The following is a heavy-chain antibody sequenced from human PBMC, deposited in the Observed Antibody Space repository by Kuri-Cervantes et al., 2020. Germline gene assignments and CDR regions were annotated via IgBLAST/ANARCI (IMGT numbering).Heavy chain of an antibody. V-gene: IGHV1-18*01. CDR1: GYTFTSYG. J-gene: IGHJ1*01. D-gene: IGHD5-12*01. Sequence: ASVKVSCKASGYTFTSYGISWVRQAPGQGLEWMGWISAYNGNTNYAQKLQGRVTMTTDTSTSTAYMELRSLRSDDTAVYHCARARRYSGYDYGRRAEYFQYWGQGTLFTVSS. CDR3: ARARRYSGYDYGRRAEYFQY. CDR2: ISAYNGNT.